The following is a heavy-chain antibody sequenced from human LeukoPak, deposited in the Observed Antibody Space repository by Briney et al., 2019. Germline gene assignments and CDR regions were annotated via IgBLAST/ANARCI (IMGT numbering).Heavy chain of an antibody. CDR2: ISTSSTYI. D-gene: IGHD3-22*01. Sequence: PGGSLRLSCAASGFTFSSSEMNWVRQAPGNGLEWVSSISTSSTYIFYADSVKGRFTISRDNAKNSLYLQMNSLRAEDTAVYYCARDYDSSGYYYPVYEYWGQGTLVTVSS. CDR3: ARDYDSSGYYYPVYEY. V-gene: IGHV3-21*01. J-gene: IGHJ4*02. CDR1: GFTFSSSE.